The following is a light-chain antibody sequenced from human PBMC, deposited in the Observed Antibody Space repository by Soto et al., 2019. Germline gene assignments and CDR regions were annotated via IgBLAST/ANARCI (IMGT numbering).Light chain of an antibody. CDR2: DAS. CDR1: QDIKNY. V-gene: IGKV1-33*01. Sequence: DIQMTQSPSSLSASVGDRFTITCQASQDIKNYLNWYQQKPGKAPKLLIYDASNLETGVPSRFSGSGSGTDFTFTISSLQPEDIATYYCQQYDNLPLTFGGGTKVDIK. J-gene: IGKJ4*01. CDR3: QQYDNLPLT.